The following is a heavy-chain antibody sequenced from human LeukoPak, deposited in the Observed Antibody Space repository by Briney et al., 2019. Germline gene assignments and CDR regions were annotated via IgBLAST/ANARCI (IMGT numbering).Heavy chain of an antibody. D-gene: IGHD3-10*01. CDR2: INAGNGNT. CDR1: GYTFTSYA. V-gene: IGHV1-3*01. J-gene: IGHJ4*02. CDR3: ARKHYYGSGSYSRAFDY. Sequence: ASVKVSCKASGYTFTSYAMHWVRQAPGQRLEWMGWINAGNGNTKYSQKFQGRVTITRDTSASTAYMELSSLRSEDTAVYYRARKHYYGSGSYSRAFDYWGQGTLVTVSS.